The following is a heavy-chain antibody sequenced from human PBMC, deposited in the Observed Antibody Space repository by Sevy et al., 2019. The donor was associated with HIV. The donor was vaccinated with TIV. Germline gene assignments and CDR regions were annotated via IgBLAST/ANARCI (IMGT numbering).Heavy chain of an antibody. CDR1: GFTFSSYA. V-gene: IGHV3-30-3*01. CDR2: ISYDGSNK. CDR3: ARDYCSGGSCYSGYFQH. Sequence: GGSLRLSCAASGFTFSSYAMHWVRQAPGKGLEWVAVISYDGSNKYYADSVKGRFTISRDNSKNTLYLQMSSLRAEGTAVYYCARDYCSGGSCYSGYFQHWGQGTLVTVSS. J-gene: IGHJ1*01. D-gene: IGHD2-15*01.